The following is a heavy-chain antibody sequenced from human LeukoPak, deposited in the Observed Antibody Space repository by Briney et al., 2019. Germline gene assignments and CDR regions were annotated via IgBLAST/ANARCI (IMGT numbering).Heavy chain of an antibody. D-gene: IGHD2-2*01. J-gene: IGHJ5*02. Sequence: SVKVSCKASGGTFSSYAISWVRQAPGQGLEWMGGIIPIFGTANYAQKFQGRVTITADESTSTAYMELSSLRSEDTAVYYCARGRAYCSSTSCYGGDWFDPWGQGTLSPSPQ. CDR2: IIPIFGTA. CDR1: GGTFSSYA. V-gene: IGHV1-69*13. CDR3: ARGRAYCSSTSCYGGDWFDP.